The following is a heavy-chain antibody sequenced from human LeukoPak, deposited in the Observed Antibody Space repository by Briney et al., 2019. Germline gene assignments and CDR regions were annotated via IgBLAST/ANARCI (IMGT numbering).Heavy chain of an antibody. Sequence: SEPLSLMCTLSGGFLSSSSYYWGWIRQPPGKGLEWIESIYYSGRTYKNPSLTIQVTISVDTSNNQFSLKLSSVTAADTAVYYCARLYGMATMEVYFDYWGQGTLVTVSS. D-gene: IGHD5-24*01. CDR2: IYYSGRT. CDR1: GGFLSSSSYY. J-gene: IGHJ4*02. CDR3: ARLYGMATMEVYFDY. V-gene: IGHV4-39*01.